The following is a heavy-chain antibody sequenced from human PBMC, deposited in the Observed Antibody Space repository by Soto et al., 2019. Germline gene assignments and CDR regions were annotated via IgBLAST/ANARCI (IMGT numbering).Heavy chain of an antibody. D-gene: IGHD6-19*01. CDR3: VKDGSSGWPYYYGMDV. CDR2: ISYDGRNK. Sequence: PGGSLRLSCAASGFTFSSYAVHWVRQAPGKGLEWVAVISYDGRNKYYADSVKGRFTISRDNSKNTLYLQMSSLRAEDTAVYYCVKDGSSGWPYYYGMDVWGQGTTVTVS. V-gene: IGHV3-30*18. CDR1: GFTFSSYA. J-gene: IGHJ6*02.